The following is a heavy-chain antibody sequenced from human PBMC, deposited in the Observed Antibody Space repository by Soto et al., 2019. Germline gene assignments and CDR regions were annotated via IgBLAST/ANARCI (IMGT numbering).Heavy chain of an antibody. V-gene: IGHV3-21*01. J-gene: IGHJ4*02. CDR2: ISSSGDYL. Sequence: GGSLRLSCAASGFTFRRNNMNWVRQAPGKGLEWVASISSSGDYLYYADSVKGRFTISRDNAKNSLYVQMNSLRDEDTAVYYCARGTEAFDYWGQGTLVTVSS. CDR1: GFTFRRNN. CDR3: ARGTEAFDY. D-gene: IGHD4-17*01.